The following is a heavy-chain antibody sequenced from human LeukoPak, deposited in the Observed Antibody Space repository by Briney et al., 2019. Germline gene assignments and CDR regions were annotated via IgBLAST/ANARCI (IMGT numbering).Heavy chain of an antibody. V-gene: IGHV1-8*02. Sequence: ASVKVSCKASGGTFSSYAISWVRQAPGQGLEWMGWMNPNSGNTGYAQKFQGRVTMTRNTSISTAYMELSSLRSEDTAVYYCARAGGTSSSDYWGQGTLVTVSS. CDR1: GGTFSSYA. CDR2: MNPNSGNT. CDR3: ARAGGTSSSDY. J-gene: IGHJ4*02. D-gene: IGHD6-6*01.